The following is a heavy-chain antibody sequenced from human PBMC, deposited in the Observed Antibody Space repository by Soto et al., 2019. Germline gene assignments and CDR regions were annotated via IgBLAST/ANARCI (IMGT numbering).Heavy chain of an antibody. Sequence: QVQLVQSGAEVKKPGASVKVSCKASGFTLSRYAIHWVRQSPGHRPEVLWGINCVSVSTRFSPKFQDRINMTTDTSATTTFMELSSLRSEDTAVYYCARSPPPLGWYDTWGQGTLVSVSS. J-gene: IGHJ5*02. V-gene: IGHV1-3*01. D-gene: IGHD7-27*01. CDR1: GFTLSRYA. CDR3: ARSPPPLGWYDT. CDR2: INCVSVST.